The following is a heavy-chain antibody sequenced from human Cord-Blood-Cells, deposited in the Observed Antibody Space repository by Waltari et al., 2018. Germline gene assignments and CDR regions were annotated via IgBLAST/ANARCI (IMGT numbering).Heavy chain of an antibody. CDR2: IIPIFGTA. D-gene: IGHD6-19*01. J-gene: IGHJ3*02. Sequence: QVQLVQSGAVVKKPGSSVKVPGKASGGTLRSDAISGVRQAPGQGLEWMGGIIPIFGTANYAQKFQGRVTIPADESTSTAYMELSSLRSEDTAVYYCARDLGSSGWEAPHRIWGQGTMVTVSS. V-gene: IGHV1-69*01. CDR1: GGTLRSDA. CDR3: ARDLGSSGWEAPHRI.